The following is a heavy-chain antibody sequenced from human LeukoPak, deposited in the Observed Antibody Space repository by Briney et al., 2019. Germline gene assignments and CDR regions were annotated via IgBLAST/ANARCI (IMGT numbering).Heavy chain of an antibody. J-gene: IGHJ4*01. CDR3: ARGGGELLREYYFDY. Sequence: SQTLSLTCTVSGDSISSYYWNWIRQPPGKGLEWIGYIYYSGSTNYNPSLQSRVTISVDTSKNQFSLKLSSVTAADTAVYYCARGGGELLREYYFDYWGQEPWSPSP. CDR2: IYYSGST. CDR1: GDSISSYY. V-gene: IGHV4-59*01. D-gene: IGHD3-10*01.